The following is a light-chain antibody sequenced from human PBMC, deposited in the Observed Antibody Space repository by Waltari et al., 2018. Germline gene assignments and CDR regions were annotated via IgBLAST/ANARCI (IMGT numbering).Light chain of an antibody. CDR3: CSYAGSYIFGV. J-gene: IGLJ2*01. CDR1: SSDVGGYNY. V-gene: IGLV2-11*01. CDR2: DVN. Sequence: QSALTQPRSVSGSPGQSVTISCTGTSSDVGGYNYVSWYQRHPGKAPKLMIHDVNKRPSWVPERFSGSKSGNTASLTISGLQAEDEADYYCCSYAGSYIFGVFGGGTKLTVL.